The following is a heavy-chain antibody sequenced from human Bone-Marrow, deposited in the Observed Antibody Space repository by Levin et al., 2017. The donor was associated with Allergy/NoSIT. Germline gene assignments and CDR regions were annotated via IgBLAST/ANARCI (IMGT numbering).Heavy chain of an antibody. CDR2: VFLGDSDS. CDR1: GFRISSYW. D-gene: IGHD2-15*01. J-gene: IGHJ3*02. V-gene: IGHV5-51*01. CDR3: ARRDIAAYAFDI. Sequence: GESLKISCKTSGFRISSYWVGWVRQMPGKGLEWMGNVFLGDSDSRYSPSFQGQVTISADKSIAPAYLQWSSLQASDTAMYYCARRDIAAYAFDIWGQGTMVIVSS.